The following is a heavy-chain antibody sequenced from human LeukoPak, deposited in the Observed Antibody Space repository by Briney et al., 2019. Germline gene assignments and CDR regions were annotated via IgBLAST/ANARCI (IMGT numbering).Heavy chain of an antibody. CDR1: GYTFTSYY. D-gene: IGHD5-12*01. CDR2: INPSGGST. CDR3: ARRGPGLYSGYDLYFDY. J-gene: IGHJ4*02. V-gene: IGHV1-46*01. Sequence: ASVKVSCKASGYTFTSYYMHWVRQAPGQGLEWMGIINPSGGSTSYAQKFQGRVTMTRDTSTSTAYMELSSLRSEDTAVYYCARRGPGLYSGYDLYFDYWGQGTLVTVSS.